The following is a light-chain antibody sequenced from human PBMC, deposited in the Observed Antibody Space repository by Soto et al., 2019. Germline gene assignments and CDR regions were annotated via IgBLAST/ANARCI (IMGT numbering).Light chain of an antibody. CDR2: GSS. CDR1: QSISSNH. J-gene: IGKJ2*01. V-gene: IGKV3-20*01. CDR3: QQYCGSPPYT. Sequence: EIVLTQSPGTLSLSPGERATLSCRASQSISSNHLAWYQQKPGQAPRLLIYGSSTRATGIPDRVSASGSGTDFSLTISRLEPEDSAVYLCQQYCGSPPYTFGQGTKVEIK.